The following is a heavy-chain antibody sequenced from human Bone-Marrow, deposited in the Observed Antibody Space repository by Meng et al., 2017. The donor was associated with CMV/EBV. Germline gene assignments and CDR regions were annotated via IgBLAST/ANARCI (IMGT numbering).Heavy chain of an antibody. V-gene: IGHV3-30-3*01. J-gene: IGHJ4*02. CDR1: GFTFSSYA. D-gene: IGHD3-10*01. Sequence: GESLKISCAASGFTFSSYAMHWVRQAPGKGLEWVAVISYDGSNKYYADSVKGRFTISRDNSKNTLYLQMNSLRAEDTAVYYCARAPSLLWFGEFDYWGQGTLVTVSS. CDR3: ARAPSLLWFGEFDY. CDR2: ISYDGSNK.